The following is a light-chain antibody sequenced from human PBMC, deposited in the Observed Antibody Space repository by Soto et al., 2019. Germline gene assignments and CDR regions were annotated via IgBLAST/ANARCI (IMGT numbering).Light chain of an antibody. Sequence: IHMTQAPSTLSGSVVDRVTITCLASQTISSWLAWYQQKPGKAPKLLIYKASTLKSGVPSRFSGSGSGTEFSLTISSLQPEDFATYYCQQLDSYPRTFGQGTKVDIK. CDR3: QQLDSYPRT. CDR1: QTISSW. V-gene: IGKV1-5*03. CDR2: KAS. J-gene: IGKJ1*01.